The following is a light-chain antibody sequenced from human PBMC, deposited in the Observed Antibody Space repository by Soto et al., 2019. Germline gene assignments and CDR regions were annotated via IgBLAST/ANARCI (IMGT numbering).Light chain of an antibody. CDR2: KVS. V-gene: IGLV2-8*01. CDR1: SSDVGGYNY. CDR3: SSYAGSNNVI. J-gene: IGLJ2*01. Sequence: QSVLTQPPSASGSPGQSVTISCTGTSSDVGGYNYVSWYQQHPGKAPQVVIYKVSERPSGVPDRFSGSKSDNTASLTVSGLQAEDEADYYCSSYAGSNNVIFGGGTKVTVL.